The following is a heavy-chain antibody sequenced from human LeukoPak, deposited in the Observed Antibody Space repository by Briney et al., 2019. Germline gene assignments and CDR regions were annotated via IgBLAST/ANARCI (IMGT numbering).Heavy chain of an antibody. J-gene: IGHJ4*02. D-gene: IGHD5-24*01. Sequence: SEALSLTCTVSGGSITSYYWSWIRQPPGKGLEWIGYIYYSGNTNYNPSLKSRVTISVDTSKNQFSLKLSSVTAADTAVYYCAREDGSTSSFDYWGQGTLVTVSS. CDR3: AREDGSTSSFDY. CDR1: GGSITSYY. CDR2: IYYSGNT. V-gene: IGHV4-59*01.